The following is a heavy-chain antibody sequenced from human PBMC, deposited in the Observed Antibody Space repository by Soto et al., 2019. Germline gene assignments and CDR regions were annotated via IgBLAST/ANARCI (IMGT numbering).Heavy chain of an antibody. D-gene: IGHD1-1*01. CDR2: VYGYDQK. Sequence: QITLQESGPTLVKPTRTLTLTCTFSGFSLTTNAVAVGWVGQPPGKALEWLAIVYGYDQKFYNPSLKSRLTITKDTSKSQVVLTLTNMDPVDTSPYFCVRRNDPYYFDYWGQGTLVIVSS. J-gene: IGHJ4*02. V-gene: IGHV2-5*01. CDR3: VRRNDPYYFDY. CDR1: GFSLTTNAVA.